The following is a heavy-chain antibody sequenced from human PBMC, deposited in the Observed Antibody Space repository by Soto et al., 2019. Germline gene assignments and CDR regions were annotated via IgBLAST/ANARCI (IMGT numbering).Heavy chain of an antibody. CDR2: ISGSGGVT. CDR1: GFTFSNCA. CDR3: AKASSMTTVTTYPDY. J-gene: IGHJ4*02. V-gene: IGHV3-23*01. Sequence: EVQLLESGGGLVQPGGSLRLPCAASGFTFSNCAMSWVRQAPGKGLEWVSAISGSGGVTYYANSVKGRFTISRDNSKNTLYLQVNSLRAEDTAVYYCAKASSMTTVTTYPDYWGQGTLVTVSS. D-gene: IGHD4-17*01.